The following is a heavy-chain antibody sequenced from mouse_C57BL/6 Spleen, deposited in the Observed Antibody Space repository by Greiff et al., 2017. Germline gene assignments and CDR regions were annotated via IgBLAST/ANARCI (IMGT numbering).Heavy chain of an antibody. V-gene: IGHV1-61*01. D-gene: IGHD1-1*01. Sequence: VQLQQPGAELVRPGSSVKLSCKASGYTFTSYWMDWVKQRPGQGLEWIGNIYPSDSETHYNQKFKDKATLTVYKSSSTAYMQLISLTSEDSAVYYCARWGSSYRVDYWGQGTTLTVSS. J-gene: IGHJ2*01. CDR3: ARWGSSYRVDY. CDR2: IYPSDSET. CDR1: GYTFTSYW.